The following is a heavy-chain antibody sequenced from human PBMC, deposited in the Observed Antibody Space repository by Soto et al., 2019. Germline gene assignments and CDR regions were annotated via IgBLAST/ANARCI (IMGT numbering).Heavy chain of an antibody. CDR3: AKVGGYCSSTSCPSGTDV. V-gene: IGHV3-9*01. CDR1: GFSFDDYA. D-gene: IGHD2-2*01. J-gene: IGHJ6*02. Sequence: GGSLRLSCAASGFSFDDYAMQWVRQAPGTGLEWVSGISWNSGSIGYADSVKGRFTIPRDNAKDSLYLQMNSLRAEDTALYYCAKVGGYCSSTSCPSGTDVSGQGTTGTLSS. CDR2: ISWNSGSI.